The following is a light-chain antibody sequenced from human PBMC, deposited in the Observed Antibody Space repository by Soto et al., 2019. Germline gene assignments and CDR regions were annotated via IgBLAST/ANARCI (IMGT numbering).Light chain of an antibody. Sequence: EILLTQSPVTLSLSPGERAILSCRASQSVSTFFAWYQQKPGQAPRLLIYDASKRATGIPARFSGSGSGTDFPLTISSLEPEDFAVYYCQLRLNWPLTVGGGTTVEL. CDR3: QLRLNWPLT. J-gene: IGKJ4*01. CDR1: QSVSTF. V-gene: IGKV3-11*01. CDR2: DAS.